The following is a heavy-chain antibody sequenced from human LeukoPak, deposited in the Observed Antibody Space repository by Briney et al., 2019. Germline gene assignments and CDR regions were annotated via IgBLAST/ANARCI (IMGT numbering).Heavy chain of an antibody. CDR1: GFTFDDYA. CDR2: ISWNSGSI. CDR3: AKDIGAGIVVVPAAQGPLYYYYYGMDV. D-gene: IGHD2-2*01. V-gene: IGHV3-9*01. J-gene: IGHJ6*02. Sequence: PGRSLRLSCAASGFTFDDYAMPWVRQAPGKGLEWVSGISWNSGSIGYADSVKGRFTISRDNAKNSLYLQMNSLRAEDTALYYCAKDIGAGIVVVPAAQGPLYYYYYGMDVWGQGTTVTVSS.